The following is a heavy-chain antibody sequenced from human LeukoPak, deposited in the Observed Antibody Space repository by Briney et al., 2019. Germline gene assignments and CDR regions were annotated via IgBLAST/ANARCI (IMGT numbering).Heavy chain of an antibody. Sequence: SETLSLTCAVYGGSFSGYYWSWIRQPPGKGLGWIGEINHSGSTNYNPSLKSRVTISVDTSKNQFSLKLSSVTAADTAVYYCARGVLEWLFSSNYYYYYGMDVWGQGTTVTVSS. J-gene: IGHJ6*02. CDR3: ARGVLEWLFSSNYYYYYGMDV. V-gene: IGHV4-34*01. CDR1: GGSFSGYY. D-gene: IGHD3-3*01. CDR2: INHSGST.